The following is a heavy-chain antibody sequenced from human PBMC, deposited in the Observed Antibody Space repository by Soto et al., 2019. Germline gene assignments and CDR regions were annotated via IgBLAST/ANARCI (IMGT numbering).Heavy chain of an antibody. CDR1: GFTISSYA. CDR3: ARGPPLWFGELLFARFDP. D-gene: IGHD3-10*01. Sequence: QVQLVESGGGVVQPGRSLRLSCAASGFTISSYAMHRVRQAPGKGLEWVAVISYDGSNKYYADSVKGRFTISRDNSKNTLYLQMNSLRAEDTAVYYCARGPPLWFGELLFARFDPWGQGTLVTVSS. V-gene: IGHV3-30-3*01. CDR2: ISYDGSNK. J-gene: IGHJ5*02.